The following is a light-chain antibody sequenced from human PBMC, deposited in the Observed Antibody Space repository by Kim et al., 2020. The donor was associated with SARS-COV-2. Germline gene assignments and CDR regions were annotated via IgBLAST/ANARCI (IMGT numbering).Light chain of an antibody. CDR2: AAS. V-gene: IGKV1-39*01. CDR3: QQSYNPPIT. Sequence: DIQMTQSPSSLSASVGDRVTITCRASQTITSYLNWYQHKPGKAPKLLIYAASSLQSGVPSRFSASGSGTDFTLTITSLQPEDFATYYCQQSYNPPITFGQGTRLEIK. CDR1: QTITSY. J-gene: IGKJ5*01.